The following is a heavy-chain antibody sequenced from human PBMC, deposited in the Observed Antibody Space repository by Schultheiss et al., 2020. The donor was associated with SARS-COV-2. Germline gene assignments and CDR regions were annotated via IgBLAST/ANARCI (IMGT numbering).Heavy chain of an antibody. Sequence: SETLSLTCTVSGGSVSSGSYYWSWIRQPPGKGLEWIGYIFSSGSTYYNPSLKSRVTISVDTSKNQFSLKLSSVTAADTAVYYCARYSRVDGMDVWGQGTTVTVSS. CDR1: GGSVSSGSYY. V-gene: IGHV4-61*01. J-gene: IGHJ6*02. CDR3: ARYSRVDGMDV. CDR2: IFSSGST. D-gene: IGHD2-15*01.